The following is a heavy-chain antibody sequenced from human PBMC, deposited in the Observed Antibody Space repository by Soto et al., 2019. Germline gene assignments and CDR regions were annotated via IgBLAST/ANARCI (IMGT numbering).Heavy chain of an antibody. CDR2: IIPILGIA. CDR3: ARDLGEYSGYETDY. Sequence: QVQLVQSGAEVKKPGSSVKVSCKASGGTFSSYTISWVRQAPGQGLEWMGRIIPILGIANYAQKFQGRVRITADKSTSTADMELSSLRSEDTAVYYCARDLGEYSGYETDYWGQGTLVTVSS. CDR1: GGTFSSYT. D-gene: IGHD5-12*01. V-gene: IGHV1-69*08. J-gene: IGHJ4*02.